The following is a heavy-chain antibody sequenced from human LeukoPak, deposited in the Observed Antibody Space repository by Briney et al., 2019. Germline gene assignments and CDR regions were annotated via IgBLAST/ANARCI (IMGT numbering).Heavy chain of an antibody. CDR2: INHSGST. V-gene: IGHV4-34*01. J-gene: IGHJ5*02. CDR1: GGSFSGYY. CDR3: ARALTIASGWFDP. D-gene: IGHD2-21*01. Sequence: PSETLSLTCAVYGGSFSGYYWSWIRQPPGKGLEWIGEINHSGSTNYNPSLKSRVTISVDTSKNQFSLKLSSVTAADTAVYYCARALTIASGWFDPWGQGTLVTASS.